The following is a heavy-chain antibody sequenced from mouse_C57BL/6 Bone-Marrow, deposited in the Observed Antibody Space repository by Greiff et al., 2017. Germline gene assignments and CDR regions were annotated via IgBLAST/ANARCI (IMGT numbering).Heavy chain of an antibody. J-gene: IGHJ4*01. V-gene: IGHV7-1*01. CDR2: SRNKANDYTT. CDR1: GFTFSDFY. D-gene: IGHD2-3*01. Sequence: EVMLVESGGGLVQSGRSLRLSCATSGFTFSDFYMEWVRQAPGKGLEWIAASRNKANDYTTEYSASVKGRFIVSRDTSQSILYLQMNALRAEDTAIYYCARGHYDGYFLDYWGQGTSVTVSS. CDR3: ARGHYDGYFLDY.